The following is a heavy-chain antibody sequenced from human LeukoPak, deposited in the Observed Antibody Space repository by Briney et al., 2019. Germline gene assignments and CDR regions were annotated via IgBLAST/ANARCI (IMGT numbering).Heavy chain of an antibody. V-gene: IGHV1-2*02. Sequence: ASVKVSCKACGYTFTYYYMHWVRQAPGQGLEWMGWINPNSGGTNYAQKFQGRVTMTRDTSISTAYMELSRLRSDDTAVYYCARDPPFIAAAGRPFDPWGQGTLVTVSS. D-gene: IGHD6-13*01. CDR1: GYTFTYYY. CDR2: INPNSGGT. CDR3: ARDPPFIAAAGRPFDP. J-gene: IGHJ5*02.